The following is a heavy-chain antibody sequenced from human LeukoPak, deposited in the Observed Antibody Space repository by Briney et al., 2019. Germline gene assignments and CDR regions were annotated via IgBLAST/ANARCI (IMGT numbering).Heavy chain of an antibody. V-gene: IGHV4-34*01. D-gene: IGHD1-14*01. CDR3: ASLVPPGWFDP. Sequence: SETLSLTCAVYGGSFSGYYWGWIRQPPGKGLEWIGNIYYSGSTYYKPSLKSRLTISVDTSKNQFSLKLSSVTATDTAVYYCASLVPPGWFDPWGQGTLVTVSS. CDR2: IYYSGST. CDR1: GGSFSGYY. J-gene: IGHJ5*02.